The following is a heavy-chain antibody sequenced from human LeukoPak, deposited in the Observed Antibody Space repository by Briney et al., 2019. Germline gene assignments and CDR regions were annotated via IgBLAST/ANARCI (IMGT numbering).Heavy chain of an antibody. J-gene: IGHJ6*03. CDR1: GYTFTGYY. V-gene: IGHV1-2*02. D-gene: IGHD6-6*01. Sequence: ASVKVSCKASGYTFTGYYMHWVRQVPGQGLEWMGWINPNSGGTNYAQKFQGRVTMTRDTSISTAYMELSRLRSDDTAVYYCARVPYLGSSSSPRYYYYMDVWGKGTTVTVSS. CDR3: ARVPYLGSSSSPRYYYYMDV. CDR2: INPNSGGT.